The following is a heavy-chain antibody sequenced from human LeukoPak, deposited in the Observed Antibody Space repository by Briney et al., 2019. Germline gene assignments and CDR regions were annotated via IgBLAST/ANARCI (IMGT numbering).Heavy chain of an antibody. V-gene: IGHV3-21*01. CDR2: ISSSSSYI. D-gene: IGHD3-10*01. J-gene: IGHJ5*02. Sequence: GGSLRLSCAASGFTFSSYSMNWVRQAPGKGLEWVSSISSSSSYIYYADSVKGLFTISRDNAKNSLYLQMNSLRAEDTAVYYCARDLSYYGSGNWFDPWGQGTLVTVSS. CDR1: GFTFSSYS. CDR3: ARDLSYYGSGNWFDP.